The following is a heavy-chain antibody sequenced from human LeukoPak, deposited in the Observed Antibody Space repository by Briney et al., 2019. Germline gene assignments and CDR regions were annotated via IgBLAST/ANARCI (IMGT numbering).Heavy chain of an antibody. CDR1: GFTFSDYY. J-gene: IGHJ4*02. V-gene: IGHV3-11*04. Sequence: GGSLRLSCAASGFTFSDYYMSWIRQAPGKGLEWVSYISSSGSTIYYADSVKGRFTISRDNSKNTLYLQMNSLRAEDTAVYYCARDFQYYDSSGYFDYWGQGTLVTVSS. CDR2: ISSSGSTI. CDR3: ARDFQYYDSSGYFDY. D-gene: IGHD3-22*01.